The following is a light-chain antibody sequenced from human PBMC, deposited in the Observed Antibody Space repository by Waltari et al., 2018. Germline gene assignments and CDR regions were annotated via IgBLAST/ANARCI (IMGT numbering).Light chain of an antibody. CDR3: QNHERLPAT. V-gene: IGKV3-20*01. CDR1: QSVRTY. CDR2: GAS. Sequence: ELVLTQSPGTLSLSPGGRATLSCRASQSVRTYLAWYQQKPGQAPRLLIYGASTRATGVPDRFSGSGSGTDFSLTISRLEPEDAAVYYCQNHERLPATFGQGTKVEIK. J-gene: IGKJ1*01.